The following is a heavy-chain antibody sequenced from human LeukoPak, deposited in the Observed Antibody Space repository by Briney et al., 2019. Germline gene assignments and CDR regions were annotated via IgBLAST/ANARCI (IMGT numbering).Heavy chain of an antibody. Sequence: GASLKSSCKPSGYPFASYYMHWARQAPGQGLEGMGIINPRVGSTRHAQKYPGRATTTCDTSTSTVYMELSSLRSEDTAVYYCARMGHCSGGSCVQPSRSLDPWGQGTLVTVSS. V-gene: IGHV1-46*01. J-gene: IGHJ5*02. D-gene: IGHD2-15*01. CDR1: GYPFASYY. CDR2: INPRVGST. CDR3: ARMGHCSGGSCVQPSRSLDP.